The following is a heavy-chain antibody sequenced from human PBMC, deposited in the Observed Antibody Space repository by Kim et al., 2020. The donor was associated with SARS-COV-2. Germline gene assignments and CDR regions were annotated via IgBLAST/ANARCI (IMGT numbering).Heavy chain of an antibody. V-gene: IGHV3-66*01. CDR2: IYSAGST. J-gene: IGHJ4*02. Sequence: LSLTCAVSGFTVNSNYMSWVRQAPGKGLEWVSIIYSAGSTYYPDSLKGRFTISRDDSMNTLYLQMNILRADDTAVYYCARVQVATTADYFDYWGQGT. D-gene: IGHD5-12*01. CDR1: GFTVNSNY. CDR3: ARVQVATTADYFDY.